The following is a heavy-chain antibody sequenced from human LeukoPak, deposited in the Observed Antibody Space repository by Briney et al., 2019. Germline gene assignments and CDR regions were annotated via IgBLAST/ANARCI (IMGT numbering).Heavy chain of an antibody. D-gene: IGHD3-10*01. CDR3: ARDNGGAVFDP. CDR2: ICQSGST. Sequence: PSGTLSLTCAVSGGSISSSNWWSWVRQPPGKGLEWIEVICQSGSTNYNPSLETRVTISVDKSKNQFSLKVSSVTAAYTAVYYCARDNGGAVFDPWGQGTLVTVSS. CDR1: GGSISSSNW. J-gene: IGHJ5*02. V-gene: IGHV4-4*02.